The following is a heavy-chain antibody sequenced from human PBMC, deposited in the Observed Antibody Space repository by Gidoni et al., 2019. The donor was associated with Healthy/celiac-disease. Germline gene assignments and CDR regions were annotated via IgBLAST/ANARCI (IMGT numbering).Heavy chain of an antibody. J-gene: IGHJ3*02. V-gene: IGHV1-24*01. CDR1: GYTLTELS. CDR3: ATDQSFRGALDI. D-gene: IGHD3-16*01. CDR2: FEPEDGET. Sequence: QLQLVQSAAEVKKPGASVTVSCNVSGYTLTELSMHWVRQGPGKGLEWLGGFEPEDGETIYAQENQGRVNMTEDRCTDTAYMELSSLRSEDTAVYYCATDQSFRGALDIRGQGTMVTVSS.